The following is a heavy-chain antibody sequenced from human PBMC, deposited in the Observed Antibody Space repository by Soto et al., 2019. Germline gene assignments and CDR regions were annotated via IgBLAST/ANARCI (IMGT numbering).Heavy chain of an antibody. V-gene: IGHV1-8*01. CDR3: ARGYSSRYYDILTGYNKGYYYYYMDV. CDR1: GYTFTSYD. CDR2: MNPNSGNT. Sequence: ASVKVSCKASGYTFTSYDINWVRQATGQGLEWMGWMNPNSGNTGYAQKFQGRVTMTRNTSISTAYMELSSLRSEDTAVYYCARGYSSRYYDILTGYNKGYYYYYMDVWGKGTTVTVYS. D-gene: IGHD3-9*01. J-gene: IGHJ6*03.